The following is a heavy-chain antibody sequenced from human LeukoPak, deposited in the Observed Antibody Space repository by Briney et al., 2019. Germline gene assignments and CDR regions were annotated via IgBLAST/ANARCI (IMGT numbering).Heavy chain of an antibody. CDR3: AGGVVVVAATPYYFDY. D-gene: IGHD2-15*01. Sequence: SETLSLTCTVSGGSISSGGYYWSWIRQHPGKGLEWIGYIYYSGSTYYNPSLKSRVTISVDTSKNQFPLKLSSVTAADTAVYYCAGGVVVVAATPYYFDYWGQGTLVTVSS. CDR1: GGSISSGGYY. CDR2: IYYSGST. J-gene: IGHJ4*02. V-gene: IGHV4-31*03.